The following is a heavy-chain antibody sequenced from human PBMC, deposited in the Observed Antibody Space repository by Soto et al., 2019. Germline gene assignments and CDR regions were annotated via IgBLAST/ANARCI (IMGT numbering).Heavy chain of an antibody. CDR1: GGSISSYY. D-gene: IGHD1-26*01. CDR2: IYYSGST. J-gene: IGHJ6*02. CDR3: ARARDIVGATHYYYYYGMDV. Sequence: SETLSLTCTVSGGSISSYYWSWIRQPPGKGLEWIGYIYYSGSTNYNPSLKSRVTISVDTSKNQFSLKLSSVTAADTAVYYCARARDIVGATHYYYYYGMDVWGQGTTVTVSS. V-gene: IGHV4-59*01.